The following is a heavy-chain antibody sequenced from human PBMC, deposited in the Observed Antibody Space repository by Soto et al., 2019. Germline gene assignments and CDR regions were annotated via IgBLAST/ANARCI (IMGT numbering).Heavy chain of an antibody. D-gene: IGHD3-16*02. CDR3: ARGIYDYVWGSYRYNFDY. V-gene: IGHV1-69*10. CDR2: IIPILGIA. Sequence: ASVKVSCKASGGTFSSYAISWVRQAPGQGLEWMGGIIPILGIANYAQKFQGRVTITADKSTSTAYMELSSLRSEDTAVYYCARGIYDYVWGSYRYNFDYWGQGTLVTVSS. J-gene: IGHJ4*02. CDR1: GGTFSSYA.